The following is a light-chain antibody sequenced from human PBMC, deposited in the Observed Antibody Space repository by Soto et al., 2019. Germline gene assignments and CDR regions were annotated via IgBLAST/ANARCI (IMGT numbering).Light chain of an antibody. CDR2: AAS. CDR3: LQDYSYPWT. V-gene: IGKV1-6*01. CDR1: QGIRND. J-gene: IGKJ1*01. Sequence: AIQMAHSPSSLSASVGDRVSITCRASQGIRNDLGWYQQKPGKAPKLLIYAASSLQSGVPSRFSGSASGTDFTLTISSLQPEDFATYYCLQDYSYPWTFGQGTKVDIK.